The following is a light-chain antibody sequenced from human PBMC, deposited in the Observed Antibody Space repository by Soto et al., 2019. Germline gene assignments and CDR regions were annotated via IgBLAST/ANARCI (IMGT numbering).Light chain of an antibody. Sequence: EIFLPQPPAPRFFFPGEGATLSCRASQSVSSYLAWYQQKPGKAPRLLIYDASNRATGIPARLSGSGSGTDFTLTISSLEPEDFAVYYCQQRSNWLTFGQGTRLEIK. V-gene: IGKV3-11*01. CDR1: QSVSSY. CDR3: QQRSNWLT. CDR2: DAS. J-gene: IGKJ5*01.